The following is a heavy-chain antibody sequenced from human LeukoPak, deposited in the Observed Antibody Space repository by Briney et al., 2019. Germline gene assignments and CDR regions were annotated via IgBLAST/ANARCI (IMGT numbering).Heavy chain of an antibody. D-gene: IGHD6-6*01. CDR3: ARIGYSSSSLDY. CDR1: GFIYSNYW. CDR2: LKQDGSQT. V-gene: IGHV3-7*01. J-gene: IGHJ4*02. Sequence: GGSLRLSCAASGFIYSNYWMTWVRQAPGKGLEWLANLKQDGSQTYYVDSVKGRFTISRDNAKNSLYLQMNSLRAEDTAVYYCARIGYSSSSLDYWGLGTLVTVSS.